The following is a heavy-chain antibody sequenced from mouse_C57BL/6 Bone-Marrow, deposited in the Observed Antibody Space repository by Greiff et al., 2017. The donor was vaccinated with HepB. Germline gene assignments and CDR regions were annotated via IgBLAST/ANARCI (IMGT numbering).Heavy chain of an antibody. V-gene: IGHV14-3*02. D-gene: IGHD4-1*01. J-gene: IGHJ2*01. CDR2: IDPANGNT. CDR1: GFNINDTY. CDR3: ARGLGKDY. Sequence: EVQLVESGAELVKPGASVKLSCTASGFNINDTYMNWVKQRPEQGLEWIGRIDPANGNTKYDPKFQGKATITADTSSNTAYLQLSSLTSEDTAVYYCARGLGKDYWGQGTAITVSS.